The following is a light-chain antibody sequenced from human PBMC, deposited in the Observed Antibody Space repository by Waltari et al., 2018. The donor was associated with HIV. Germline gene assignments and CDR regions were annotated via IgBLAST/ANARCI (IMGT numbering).Light chain of an antibody. CDR3: QSTDHDGTWV. Sequence: PILLIYKDIERPSGIPERISGSGSGTGVTLTITDVQAEDEGDYFCQSTDHDGTWVFGGGTKLTVL. CDR2: KDI. J-gene: IGLJ3*02. V-gene: IGLV3-25*03.